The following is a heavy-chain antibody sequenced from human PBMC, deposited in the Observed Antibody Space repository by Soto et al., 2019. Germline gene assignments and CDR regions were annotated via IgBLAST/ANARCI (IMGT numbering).Heavy chain of an antibody. CDR3: ARGGTPIDY. D-gene: IGHD3-16*01. CDR2: ISAYNGNT. V-gene: IGHV1-18*01. CDR1: GYTFTNFG. J-gene: IGHJ4*02. Sequence: QVHLVQSGAEVKKPGASVKVSCTASGYTFTNFGISWVRQAPGQGLEWMGWISAYNGNTNYPQKFQGIVTMTTATSTSTAYMALRSLRSDDTAVYYSARGGTPIDYWGQGTLVTVSS.